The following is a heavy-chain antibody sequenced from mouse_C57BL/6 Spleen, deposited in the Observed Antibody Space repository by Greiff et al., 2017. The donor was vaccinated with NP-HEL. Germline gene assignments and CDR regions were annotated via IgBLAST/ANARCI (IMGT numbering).Heavy chain of an antibody. CDR3: ARGGDVRYFDV. V-gene: IGHV3-6*01. J-gene: IGHJ1*03. CDR2: ISYDGSN. Sequence: EVKLMESGPGLVKPSQSLSLTCSVTGYSITSGYYWNWIRQFPGNKLEWMGYISYDGSNNYNPSLKNRISITRDTSKNQFFLKLNSVTTEDTATYYCARGGDVRYFDVWGTGTTVTVSS. CDR1: GYSITSGYY.